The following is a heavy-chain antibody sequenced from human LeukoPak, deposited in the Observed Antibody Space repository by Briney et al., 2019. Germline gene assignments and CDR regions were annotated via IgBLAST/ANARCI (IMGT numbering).Heavy chain of an antibody. CDR1: GFTYSSYA. V-gene: IGHV3-23*01. D-gene: IGHD6-13*01. Sequence: GGSLRLSCAASGFTYSSYAMSWVRQAPGKGLEWVSAISGSGGSTYYADTVKGRFTISRDNSKNTLYQQMNSLRAEDTAVYYCAKDPLYSSSWYVDYWGQGTLVTVSS. CDR3: AKDPLYSSSWYVDY. CDR2: ISGSGGST. J-gene: IGHJ4*02.